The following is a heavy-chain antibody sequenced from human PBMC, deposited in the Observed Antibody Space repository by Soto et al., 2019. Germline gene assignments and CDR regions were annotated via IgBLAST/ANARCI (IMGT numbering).Heavy chain of an antibody. D-gene: IGHD5-18*01. CDR3: ARLNTALVSVDP. V-gene: IGHV1-46*01. CDR2: INPDGGST. CDR1: GYIFTNYY. Sequence: ASVKVSCKASGYIFTNYYIHWVRQAPGQGLEWMGIINPDGGSTTYGQKFQGRVTMTRDTSTSTVYMELSSLRSEDTAIYYCARLNTALVSVDPWGQGTLVTVSS. J-gene: IGHJ5*02.